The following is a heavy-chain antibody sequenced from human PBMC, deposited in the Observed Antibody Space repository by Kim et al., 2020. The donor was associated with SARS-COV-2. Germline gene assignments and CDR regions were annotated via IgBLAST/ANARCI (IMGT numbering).Heavy chain of an antibody. Sequence: YYSPSLKSRLTISIDSSKNQFSLNLTSVTAADTAIYYCARDSYGYAYSFDVWGQGALITVSS. D-gene: IGHD3-16*01. CDR3: ARDSYGYAYSFDV. V-gene: IGHV4-39*07. J-gene: IGHJ4*02.